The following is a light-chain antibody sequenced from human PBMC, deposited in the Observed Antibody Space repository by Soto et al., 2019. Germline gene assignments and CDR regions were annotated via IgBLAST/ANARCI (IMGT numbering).Light chain of an antibody. Sequence: DVVMTQSPLSLPVTLGQPASISCRSSQSLVHSDGNTYLNWLHQRPGQSPRRLIYKVSNRESGGPDRFSGSGSGTDFTLKISRVEAVDVGLFFSMQGTHWPRTFGQGTKVEIK. CDR2: KVS. J-gene: IGKJ1*01. CDR1: QSLVHSDGNTY. CDR3: MQGTHWPRT. V-gene: IGKV2-30*02.